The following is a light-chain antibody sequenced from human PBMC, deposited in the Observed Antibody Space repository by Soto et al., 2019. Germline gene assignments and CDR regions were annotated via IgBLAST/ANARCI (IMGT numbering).Light chain of an antibody. J-gene: IGKJ3*01. V-gene: IGKV3-15*01. CDR3: QQTYSTPFT. CDR1: QNVRSN. Sequence: IVMTQSPATLSVSPGERVTLSCRASQNVRSNLVWYQQRPGQAPRLLIYGASTRATGIPARFSGSGSGTEFTLTISSLQSEDFAVYYCQQTYSTPFTFGPGTKVDIK. CDR2: GAS.